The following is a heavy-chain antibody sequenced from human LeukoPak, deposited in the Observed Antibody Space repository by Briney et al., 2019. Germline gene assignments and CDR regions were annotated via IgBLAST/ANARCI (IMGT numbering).Heavy chain of an antibody. CDR2: IYYSGST. V-gene: IGHV4-59*12. CDR1: GGSISNYY. Sequence: SETLSLTCTVSGGSISNYYWGWIRQPPGKGLEWIGYIYYSGSTNYNPSLKSRLTISVDTSKNQFSLKLSTVTAADTAVYYCASRPYYYTHFYSDGWGPRTLVTVSS. D-gene: IGHD3-10*01. J-gene: IGHJ4*03. CDR3: ASRPYYYTHFYSDG.